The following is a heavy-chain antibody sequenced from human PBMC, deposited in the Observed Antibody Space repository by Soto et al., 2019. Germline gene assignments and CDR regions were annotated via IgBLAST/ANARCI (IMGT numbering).Heavy chain of an antibody. J-gene: IGHJ4*02. CDR1: GGSISSGGYS. D-gene: IGHD5-18*01. Sequence: PSETLSLTCAVSGGSISSGGYSWSWIRQPPGKGLEWIGYIYHSGSTYYNPSLKSRVTISVDRSKNQFSLKLSSVTAADTAVYYCARGLGYSYGLDYWGQGTLVTVSS. CDR3: ARGLGYSYGLDY. CDR2: IYHSGST. V-gene: IGHV4-30-2*01.